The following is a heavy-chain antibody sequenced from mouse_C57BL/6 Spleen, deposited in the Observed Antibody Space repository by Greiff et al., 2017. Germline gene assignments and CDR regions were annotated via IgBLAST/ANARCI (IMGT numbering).Heavy chain of an antibody. D-gene: IGHD2-3*01. Sequence: EVLLVESGEGLVKPGGSLKLSCAASGFTFSSYAMSWVRQTPEKRLEWVAYISSGGDYIYYADTVKGRFTISRDNARNTLYLQMSSLKSEYTAMYYCTRGDGSSWFAYWGQGTLVTVSA. CDR3: TRGDGSSWFAY. CDR1: GFTFSSYA. V-gene: IGHV5-9-1*02. CDR2: ISSGGDYI. J-gene: IGHJ3*01.